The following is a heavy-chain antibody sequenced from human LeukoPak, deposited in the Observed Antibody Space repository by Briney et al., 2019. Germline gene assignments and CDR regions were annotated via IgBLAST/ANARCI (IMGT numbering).Heavy chain of an antibody. J-gene: IGHJ3*02. V-gene: IGHV3-23*01. Sequence: GGSLRLSCAASGFTFNSYAMSWVRQAPGKGLEWVSSISGSGGSTYYADSVKGRFTISRDTSKNTLYLQMHSPRVEDTAVYYCAKDIVVVPAAGDAFDIWGQGTMVTVSS. D-gene: IGHD2-2*01. CDR2: ISGSGGST. CDR1: GFTFNSYA. CDR3: AKDIVVVPAAGDAFDI.